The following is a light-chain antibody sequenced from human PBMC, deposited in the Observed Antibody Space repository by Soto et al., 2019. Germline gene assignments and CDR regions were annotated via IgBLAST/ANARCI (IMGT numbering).Light chain of an antibody. V-gene: IGKV3-11*01. CDR3: QQRSNWPPT. Sequence: EIVLTQSPATLSLSPGERATLSCRASQSVSSYLAWYQQKPGQAPRLLIYDASTRATGIPARFSGSGSGTDFTLTITSLEPEDFAVYYCQQRSNWPPTFGQGTX. J-gene: IGKJ1*01. CDR1: QSVSSY. CDR2: DAS.